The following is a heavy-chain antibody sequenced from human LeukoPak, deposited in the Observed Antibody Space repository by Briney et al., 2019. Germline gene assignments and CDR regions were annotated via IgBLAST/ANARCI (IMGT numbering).Heavy chain of an antibody. CDR1: GYTFNAYY. J-gene: IGHJ4*02. D-gene: IGHD1-26*01. V-gene: IGHV1-2*02. CDR3: ARESIVGAAPNDY. Sequence: ASVKVSCKTSGYTFNAYYMHWVRQAPGQGLDWMGWINPNTGGTDYAQNFQGRVTMTRDTSISTAYMELSRLRSDDTAIYYCARESIVGAAPNDYWGQGTLVIVSS. CDR2: INPNTGGT.